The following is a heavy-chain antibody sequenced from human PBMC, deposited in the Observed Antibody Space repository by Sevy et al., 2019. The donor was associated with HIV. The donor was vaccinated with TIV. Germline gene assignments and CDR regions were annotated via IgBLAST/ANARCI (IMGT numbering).Heavy chain of an antibody. D-gene: IGHD3-10*01. CDR2: INHSGST. V-gene: IGHV4-34*01. Sequence: SETLSLTCAVYGGSFSGYYWSWIRQPPGKGLEWIGEINHSGSTNYNPSLKSRVTISVDTSKNKFSLKLSSVTAADTAVYYCAGVGYMVRGVINWGQGTLVTVSS. CDR1: GGSFSGYY. CDR3: AGVGYMVRGVIN. J-gene: IGHJ4*02.